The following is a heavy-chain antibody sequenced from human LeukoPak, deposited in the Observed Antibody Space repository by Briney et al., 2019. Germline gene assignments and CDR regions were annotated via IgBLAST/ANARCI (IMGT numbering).Heavy chain of an antibody. J-gene: IGHJ4*02. CDR3: AKGVLTTLTPFDY. D-gene: IGHD4-11*01. Sequence: PGRSLRLSCAASGFTFSSYGMYWVRQAPGKGLEWVALIWYDGSNRYCADSVKGRFTISRDNSKNTLYLQMNSLRAEDTAVYFCAKGVLTTLTPFDYWGQGTLVTVSS. CDR2: IWYDGSNR. V-gene: IGHV3-33*06. CDR1: GFTFSSYG.